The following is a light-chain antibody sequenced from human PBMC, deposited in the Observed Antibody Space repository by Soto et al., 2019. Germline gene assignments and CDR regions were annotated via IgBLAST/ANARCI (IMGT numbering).Light chain of an antibody. CDR1: SSDVGGHNS. J-gene: IGLJ1*01. CDR2: NVN. Sequence: QSVLTQPASVSGSPGQSITISCTGTSSDVGGHNSVSWYQQHPGKAPKLMNYNVNNRPSGVSNSFSGSKSGNTASLTISGLLAEDEADYYCTSYTSSSTYVFGAGTKVTVL. CDR3: TSYTSSSTYV. V-gene: IGLV2-14*01.